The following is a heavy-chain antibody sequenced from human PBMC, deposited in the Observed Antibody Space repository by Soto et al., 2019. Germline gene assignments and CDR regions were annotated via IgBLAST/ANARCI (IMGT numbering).Heavy chain of an antibody. Sequence: ASVKLSCKASGYTFTSYAMDWVRQAPGHRLEWMGWINAGNGNTKYSQKVQGRVTITRDTSASTAYMELSSMSSVDTAVYYCARDLNLIYYDYGMDVWGQGTTVTV. V-gene: IGHV1-3*01. CDR3: ARDLNLIYYDYGMDV. CDR1: GYTFTSYA. J-gene: IGHJ6*02. D-gene: IGHD1-20*01. CDR2: INAGNGNT.